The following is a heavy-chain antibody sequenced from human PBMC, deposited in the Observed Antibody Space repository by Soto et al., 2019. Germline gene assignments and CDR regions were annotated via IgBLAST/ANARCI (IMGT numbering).Heavy chain of an antibody. CDR2: IYYSGST. V-gene: IGHV4-59*08. D-gene: IGHD6-13*01. CDR1: GGSISSYY. Sequence: QVQLQESGPGLVKPSETLSLTCTVSGGSISSYYWSWIRQPPGKGLEWIGYIYYSGSTNYNPSLKRRATISVDTSRNLFSLKLSSVTAADTAVYYCAGRYSRAFDIWGQGTMVTVSS. CDR3: AGRYSRAFDI. J-gene: IGHJ3*02.